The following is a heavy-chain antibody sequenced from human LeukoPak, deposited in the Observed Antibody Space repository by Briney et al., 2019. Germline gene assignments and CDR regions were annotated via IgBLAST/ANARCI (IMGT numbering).Heavy chain of an antibody. Sequence: PSETLSLTCTVSGGSISSYYWSWIRQPAGKGLEWIGRIYTSGSTNYNPSLKSRVTMSVDTSKNQFSLKLSSVTAADTAVYYCATAYSKGHYYYYYYMDVWGKGTTVTVSS. CDR1: GGSISSYY. D-gene: IGHD4-11*01. V-gene: IGHV4-4*07. CDR2: IYTSGST. CDR3: ATAYSKGHYYYYYYMDV. J-gene: IGHJ6*03.